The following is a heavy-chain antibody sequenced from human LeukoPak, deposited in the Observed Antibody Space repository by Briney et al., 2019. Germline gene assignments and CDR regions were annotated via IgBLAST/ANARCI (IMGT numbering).Heavy chain of an antibody. D-gene: IGHD3-22*01. CDR1: GGSISSYY. J-gene: IGHJ3*02. V-gene: IGHV4-59*01. CDR3: ARDLGIVARSDAFDI. Sequence: SETLSLTCTVSGGSISSYYWSWIRQPPGKGLEWIGYMYYSGSTNYNPSLKSRVTISVDTSKNQFSLKLSSVTAADTAVYYCARDLGIVARSDAFDIWGQGTMVTVSS. CDR2: MYYSGST.